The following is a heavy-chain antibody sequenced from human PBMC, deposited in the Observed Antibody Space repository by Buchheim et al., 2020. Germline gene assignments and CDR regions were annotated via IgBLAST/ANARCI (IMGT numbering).Heavy chain of an antibody. CDR2: IYYSGST. Sequence: QLQLQESGPGLVKPSETLSLTCTVSGGSISSSSYYWGWIRQPPGKGLEWIGSIYYSGSTYYNPSLKSRVTISVDTSKNQFSLKLSSVTAADTAVYYCARRYYDFWSGYTRGYLNWFDPWGQGTL. V-gene: IGHV4-39*01. J-gene: IGHJ5*02. CDR3: ARRYYDFWSGYTRGYLNWFDP. D-gene: IGHD3-3*01. CDR1: GGSISSSSYY.